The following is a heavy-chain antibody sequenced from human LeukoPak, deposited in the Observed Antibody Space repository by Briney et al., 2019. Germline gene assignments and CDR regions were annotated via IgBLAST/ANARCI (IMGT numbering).Heavy chain of an antibody. CDR3: ARAAYYYDSSGYFKDDAFDI. V-gene: IGHV3-21*01. Sequence: PGGSLKLSCAASGFTFSSYWMSWVRQAPGKGLEWVSSISSSSSYIYYADSVKGRFTISRDNAKNSLYLQMNSLRAEDTAVYYCARAAYYYDSSGYFKDDAFDIWGQGTMVTVSS. CDR2: ISSSSSYI. J-gene: IGHJ3*02. CDR1: GFTFSSYW. D-gene: IGHD3-22*01.